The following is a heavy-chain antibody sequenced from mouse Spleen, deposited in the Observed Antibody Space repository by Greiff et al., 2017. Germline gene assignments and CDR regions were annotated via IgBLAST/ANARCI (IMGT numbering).Heavy chain of an antibody. D-gene: IGHD2-4*01. CDR3: AGYYDYWYFDV. CDR2: IDPNSGGT. J-gene: IGHJ1*03. V-gene: IGHV1-72*01. Sequence: QQPGRGLEWIGRIDPNSGGTKYNEKFKSKATLTVDKPSSTAYMQLSSLTSEDSAVYYCAGYYDYWYFDVWGTGTTVTVSS.